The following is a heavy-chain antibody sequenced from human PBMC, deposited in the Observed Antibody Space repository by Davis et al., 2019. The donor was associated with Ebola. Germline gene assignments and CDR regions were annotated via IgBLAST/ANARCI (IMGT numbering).Heavy chain of an antibody. V-gene: IGHV3-15*01. CDR3: CAGDPPY. CDR2: IKSKTDGGTT. Sequence: GESLKISCAASGFTFSNAWMSWVRQAPGKGLEWVGRIKSKTDGGTTDYAAPVKGRFTISRDDSKNTLYLQMNSLKTEDTAVYYCCAGDPPYWGQGTLVTVSS. J-gene: IGHJ4*02. D-gene: IGHD4-17*01. CDR1: GFTFSNAW.